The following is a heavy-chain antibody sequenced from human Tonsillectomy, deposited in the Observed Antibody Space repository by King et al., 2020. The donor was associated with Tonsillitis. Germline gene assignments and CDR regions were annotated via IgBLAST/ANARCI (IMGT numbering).Heavy chain of an antibody. CDR2: IKQDGSEK. V-gene: IGHV3-7*01. J-gene: IGHJ4*02. D-gene: IGHD6-19*01. Sequence: VQLVESGGGLVQPGGSLRLSCAASGFTFSNYWMSWVRQAPGKGLECVANIKQDGSEKYYVDSVKGRFTISRDNAKNSLYLQMNSLRAEDTAVFYCARRIAESGTGGYFDYWGQGILVSVSS. CDR1: GFTFSNYW. CDR3: ARRIAESGTGGYFDY.